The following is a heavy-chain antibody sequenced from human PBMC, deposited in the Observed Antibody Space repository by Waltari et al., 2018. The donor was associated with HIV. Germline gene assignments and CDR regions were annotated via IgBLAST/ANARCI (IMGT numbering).Heavy chain of an antibody. CDR3: ARSWSLWLFHPFDY. Sequence: QVQLQESGPGLVKPSETLSLTCAVSDYSISSGYYWGWIRQPPGKGLEWIGSINHSGITYYNPTLKSRVTISVDTSKNQFSLKLSSVTATDTAVYYCARSWSLWLFHPFDYWGQGTLVTVSS. J-gene: IGHJ4*02. CDR2: INHSGIT. D-gene: IGHD3-22*01. V-gene: IGHV4-38-2*01. CDR1: DYSISSGYY.